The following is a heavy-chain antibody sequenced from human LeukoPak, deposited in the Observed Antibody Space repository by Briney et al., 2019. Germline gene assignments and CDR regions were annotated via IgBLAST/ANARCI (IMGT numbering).Heavy chain of an antibody. CDR1: GGSISSSSYY. V-gene: IGHV4-39*07. D-gene: IGHD3-22*01. CDR2: IYYSGST. CDR3: ARAPPLVVIPSHAFDI. Sequence: SETLSLTCTVSGGSISSSSYYWGWIRQPPGKGLEWIGSIYYSGSTYYNPSLKSRVTISVDTSKNQFSLKLSSVTAADRAVYYCARAPPLVVIPSHAFDIWGQGTMVTVSS. J-gene: IGHJ3*02.